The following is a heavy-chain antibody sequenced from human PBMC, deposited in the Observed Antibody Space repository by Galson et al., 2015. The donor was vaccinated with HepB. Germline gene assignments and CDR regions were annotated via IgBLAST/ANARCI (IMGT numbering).Heavy chain of an antibody. V-gene: IGHV1-18*01. CDR3: ARIGDDLISDGMDV. Sequence: SVKVSCKAAGYNFMWYGVSWVRQAPGQGLEWMGWISANNGHTKYAQNFQGRVTMTTDTSTNTAYMELRSLKSDDTAVYFCARIGDDLISDGMDVWGQGTAVSVSS. D-gene: IGHD3-3*02. J-gene: IGHJ6*02. CDR2: ISANNGHT. CDR1: GYNFMWYG.